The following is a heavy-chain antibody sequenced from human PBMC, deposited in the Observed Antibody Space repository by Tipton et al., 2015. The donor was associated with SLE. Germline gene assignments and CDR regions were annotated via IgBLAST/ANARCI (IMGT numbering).Heavy chain of an antibody. Sequence: LRLSCAVSGGSFSGYYWTWIRQPPGKGLEWIGEMTYRGGTNYNPSLKSRVTISRDTSGNHFSLNLNSVTATDTAVYYCARAEFSSNWYMYWHFDLWGRGTLATVSS. J-gene: IGHJ2*01. CDR2: MTYRGGT. D-gene: IGHD6-13*01. V-gene: IGHV4-34*01. CDR1: GGSFSGYY. CDR3: ARAEFSSNWYMYWHFDL.